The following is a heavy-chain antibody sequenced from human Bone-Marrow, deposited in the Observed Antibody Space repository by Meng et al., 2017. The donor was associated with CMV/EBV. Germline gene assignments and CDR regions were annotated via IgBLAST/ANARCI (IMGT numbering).Heavy chain of an antibody. CDR2: IYYSGGI. J-gene: IGHJ4*02. D-gene: IGHD1-26*01. Sequence: SETLSLTCDVSIHSIRSSNWWGWIRQPPGKGLEWIGYIYYSGGIYYNPSLKSRVTMSVDTSKNQVSLKLNSVTAADTAVYYCAREGATARDFDYWGQGTLVTVSS. CDR3: AREGATARDFDY. V-gene: IGHV4-28*03. CDR1: IHSIRSSNW.